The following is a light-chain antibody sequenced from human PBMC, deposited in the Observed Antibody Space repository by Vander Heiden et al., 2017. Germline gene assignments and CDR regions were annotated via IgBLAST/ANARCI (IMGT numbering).Light chain of an antibody. J-gene: IGKJ1*01. V-gene: IGKV1-5*03. CDR3: QQYDTFPWT. CDR1: QNVRSW. CDR2: KAS. Sequence: DIQMTQSPSTLSASVGDRVTVTCRASQNVRSWLAWYQQKPGKAPKLLIYKASSLESGVPSRFSGSESGTEFTLTISSLQPDDFATYYCQQYDTFPWTFGQGTMVEIK.